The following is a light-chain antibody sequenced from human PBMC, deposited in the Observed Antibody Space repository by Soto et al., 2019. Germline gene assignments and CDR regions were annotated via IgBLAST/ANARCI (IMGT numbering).Light chain of an antibody. Sequence: DIVMTQSPDSLAVSLGERATINCKSSQSVLYSSNNKNYLAWYQQKPGQPPKLLIYWASTRESGVPDRFSGSGSGKDFTLTISSLQDEDVAVYYCQQYYSTPPYTFGQGTKLEIK. V-gene: IGKV4-1*01. CDR1: QSVLYSSNNKNY. J-gene: IGKJ2*01. CDR3: QQYYSTPPYT. CDR2: WAS.